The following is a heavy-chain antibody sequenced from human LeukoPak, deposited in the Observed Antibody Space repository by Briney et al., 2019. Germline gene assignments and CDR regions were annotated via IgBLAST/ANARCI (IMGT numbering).Heavy chain of an antibody. V-gene: IGHV3-7*01. CDR2: IKKEDGSEK. Sequence: GGSLRLSCAASGFTFSTYTMNWVRLAPGKGLEWVANIKKEDGSEKYYVESVQGRFTISRDNARNSLFLQMNGLRAEDTAVYYCATYGLAVGATDYWGQGTVVTVSS. J-gene: IGHJ1*01. CDR1: GFTFSTYT. D-gene: IGHD1-26*01. CDR3: ATYGLAVGATDY.